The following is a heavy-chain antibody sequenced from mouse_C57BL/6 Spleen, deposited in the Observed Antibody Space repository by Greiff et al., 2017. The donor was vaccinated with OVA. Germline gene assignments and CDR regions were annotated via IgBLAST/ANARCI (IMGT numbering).Heavy chain of an antibody. CDR1: GYTFTDYY. CDR2: INPNNGGT. V-gene: IGHV1-26*01. J-gene: IGHJ4*01. CDR3: ARSGDGYAMDY. D-gene: IGHD2-3*01. Sequence: VQLQQSGPELVKPGASVKISCKASGYTFTDYYMNWVKQSHGKSLEWIGDINPNNGGTSYNQKFKGKATLTVDKSSSTAYMELRSLTSEDSAVYYCARSGDGYAMDYWGQGTSVTVSS.